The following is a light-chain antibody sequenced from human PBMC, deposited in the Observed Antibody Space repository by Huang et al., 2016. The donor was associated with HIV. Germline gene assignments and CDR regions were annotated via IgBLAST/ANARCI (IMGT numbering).Light chain of an antibody. CDR3: QQYYSTPYT. J-gene: IGKJ2*01. CDR2: WAS. Sequence: DIVMTQSPDSLAVSLGERATINCKSSQSVLYSSNNKNFLPWFQQKSGQPPKLLIFWASTRESGVPDRFSGGGSGTDFTLTISSLQAEDVAVYYCQQYYSTPYTFGQGTKLEIK. V-gene: IGKV4-1*01. CDR1: QSVLYSSNNKNF.